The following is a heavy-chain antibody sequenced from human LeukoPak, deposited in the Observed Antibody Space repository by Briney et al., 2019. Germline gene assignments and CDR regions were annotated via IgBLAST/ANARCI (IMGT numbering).Heavy chain of an antibody. CDR2: IKQDGSEK. Sequence: TGGSLRLSCAASEFSVGSNYMTWVRQAPGKGLEWVANIKQDGSEKYYVDSVKGRFTISRDNAKNSLYLQMNSLRAEDTAVYYCARAGPTIFGVVTRFDYWGQGTLVTVSS. CDR1: EFSVGSNY. D-gene: IGHD3-3*01. CDR3: ARAGPTIFGVVTRFDY. J-gene: IGHJ4*02. V-gene: IGHV3-7*01.